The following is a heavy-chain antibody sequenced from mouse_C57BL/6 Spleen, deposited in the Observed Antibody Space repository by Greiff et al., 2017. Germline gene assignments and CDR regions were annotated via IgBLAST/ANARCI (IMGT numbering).Heavy chain of an antibody. CDR2: IYPGDGDT. CDR1: GYAFSSSW. D-gene: IGHD2-5*01. V-gene: IGHV1-82*01. CDR3: ARSAYYSNSWFAY. J-gene: IGHJ3*01. Sequence: VQLQESGPELVKPGASVKISCKASGYAFSSSWMNWVKQRPGKGLEWIGRIYPGDGDTNYNGKFKGKATLTADKSSSTAYMQLSSLTSEDSAVYFCARSAYYSNSWFAYWGQGTLVTVSA.